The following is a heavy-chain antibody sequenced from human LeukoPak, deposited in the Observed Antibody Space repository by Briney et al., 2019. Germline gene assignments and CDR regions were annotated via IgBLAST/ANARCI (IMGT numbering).Heavy chain of an antibody. CDR3: ARDSRGSGIVAFDI. CDR1: GFTFSSYG. D-gene: IGHD3-10*01. V-gene: IGHV3-33*01. Sequence: PGGSLRLSCAASGFTFSSYGMHWVRQAPGKGLEWVAVIWYDGSNKYYVDSVKGRFTISRDNSKNTLYLQINSLRAEDTAVYYCARDSRGSGIVAFDIWGQGTMVTVSS. CDR2: IWYDGSNK. J-gene: IGHJ3*02.